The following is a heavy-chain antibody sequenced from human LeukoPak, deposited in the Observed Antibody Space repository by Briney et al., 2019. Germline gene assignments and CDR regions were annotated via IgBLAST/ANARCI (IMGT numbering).Heavy chain of an antibody. Sequence: PSETLSLTCTVSGGSISGYYWSWIRQPPGKGLEWIGYVYYSGTSNYNPSLKSRVTISVDTSNNQFSLKVTSVTAADTAVYYCARVGNTGVWNAPFHYWGQGALVTVSS. D-gene: IGHD1-1*01. J-gene: IGHJ4*02. CDR1: GGSISGYY. CDR3: ARVGNTGVWNAPFHY. CDR2: VYYSGTS. V-gene: IGHV4-59*01.